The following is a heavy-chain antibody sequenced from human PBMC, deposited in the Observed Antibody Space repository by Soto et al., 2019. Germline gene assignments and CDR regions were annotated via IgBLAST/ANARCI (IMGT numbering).Heavy chain of an antibody. D-gene: IGHD3-3*01. CDR2: IDNSGST. CDR1: GGSISNYF. Sequence: SETLSLTCTVSGGSISNYFCNWIRQPAGKGLEWIGRIDNSGSTNYNPSLKSRITMSADTSRNQFSLKLNSVTAADTAVYYCARGGQDFWSGPFDYWGQGAQVTVSS. V-gene: IGHV4-4*07. CDR3: ARGGQDFWSGPFDY. J-gene: IGHJ4*02.